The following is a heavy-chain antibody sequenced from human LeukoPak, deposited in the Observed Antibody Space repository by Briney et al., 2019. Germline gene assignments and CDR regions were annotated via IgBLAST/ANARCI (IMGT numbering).Heavy chain of an antibody. V-gene: IGHV1-2*02. CDR1: GYTFTSYD. Sequence: ASVKVSCKASGYTFTSYDINWVRQATGQGLEWMGWINPNSGGTNYAQKFQGRVTMTRDTSISTAYMELSRLRSDDTAVYYCAREAGYDSSGYYLSPAEYFQHWGQGTLVTVSS. CDR3: AREAGYDSSGYYLSPAEYFQH. CDR2: INPNSGGT. D-gene: IGHD3-22*01. J-gene: IGHJ1*01.